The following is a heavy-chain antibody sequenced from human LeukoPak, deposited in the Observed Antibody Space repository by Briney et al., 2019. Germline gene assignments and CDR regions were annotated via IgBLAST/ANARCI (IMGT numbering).Heavy chain of an antibody. J-gene: IGHJ4*02. CDR2: IWDDGSDK. D-gene: IGHD6-13*01. V-gene: IGHV3-33*06. CDR3: AKAPDSSSWYFDY. CDR1: GFTFTNHG. Sequence: PGRSLRLSCVASGFTFTNHGMHWVRQAPGKGLEWVASIWDDGSDKYSADSVRGRSTISRDNSKKTLYLQMNSLRAEDTAVYYCAKAPDSSSWYFDYWGQGTLVTVSS.